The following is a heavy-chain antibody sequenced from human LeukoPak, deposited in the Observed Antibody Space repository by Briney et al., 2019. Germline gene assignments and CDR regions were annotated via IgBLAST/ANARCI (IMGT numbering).Heavy chain of an antibody. Sequence: PGGSVRLSCAASGFSFRSYSMNWVRQAPGKGLEWVSYISSSSKTIYYADSVKGRFTISRDNAKNSLYLQMNSLRDEDTAVYYCARTIISETMGFDYWGQGTLVTVSS. D-gene: IGHD3-9*01. V-gene: IGHV3-48*02. J-gene: IGHJ4*02. CDR1: GFSFRSYS. CDR2: ISSSSKTI. CDR3: ARTIISETMGFDY.